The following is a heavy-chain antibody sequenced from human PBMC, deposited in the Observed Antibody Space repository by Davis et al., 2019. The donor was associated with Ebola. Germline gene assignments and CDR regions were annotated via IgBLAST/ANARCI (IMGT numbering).Heavy chain of an antibody. D-gene: IGHD2-8*01. V-gene: IGHV3-11*01. J-gene: IGHJ6*02. CDR2: ISPSGSTY. Sequence: GESLKISCAASGFTFSDYYMSWIRQAPGKGLEWVSYISPSGSTYYCADSVKGRFTIARDNARYSLYLRMNSLRAEDTAVYYCAKQYCTDGICYAYHYYYGLDVWGQGTTVTVSS. CDR3: AKQYCTDGICYAYHYYYGLDV. CDR1: GFTFSDYY.